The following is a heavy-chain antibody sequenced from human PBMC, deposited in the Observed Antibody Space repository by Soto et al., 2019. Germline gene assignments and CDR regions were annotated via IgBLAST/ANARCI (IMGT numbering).Heavy chain of an antibody. Sequence: QVQLVQTGAEVKKPGASVKVSCKASGYSLTDYYMHWVRQAPGQGLEWLGLINPKSGNTGYAQKFQGRVTMTRDTSLSTAYMELSSLRSDDTAVYYCASHSTRYRLEFWGQGILVTVSS. CDR2: INPKSGNT. CDR1: GYSLTDYY. J-gene: IGHJ4*02. D-gene: IGHD3-3*01. V-gene: IGHV1-2*02. CDR3: ASHSTRYRLEF.